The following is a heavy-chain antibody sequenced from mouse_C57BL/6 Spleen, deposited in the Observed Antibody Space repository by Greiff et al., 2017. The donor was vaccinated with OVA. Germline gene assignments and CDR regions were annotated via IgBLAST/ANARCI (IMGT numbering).Heavy chain of an antibody. J-gene: IGHJ3*01. D-gene: IGHD2-4*01. CDR2: INPSNGGT. CDR3: ARRNYYDYEGVDY. CDR1: GYTFTSYW. Sequence: VQLQQPGPELVKPGASVKLSCKASGYTFTSYWMHWVKQRPGQGLEWIGNINPSNGGTNYNEKFKSKAQLTVDKSSSTAYMQRSSLTSEDSAVYYCARRNYYDYEGVDYWGQGTLVTVSA. V-gene: IGHV1-53*01.